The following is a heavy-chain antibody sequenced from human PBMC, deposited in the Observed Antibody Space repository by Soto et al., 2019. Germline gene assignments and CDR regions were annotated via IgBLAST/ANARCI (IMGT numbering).Heavy chain of an antibody. D-gene: IGHD3-3*01. CDR2: INSDGSSK. CDR1: GFTFSSYW. J-gene: IGHJ6*02. Sequence: GGSLRLSCAASGFTFSSYWMHWVRQAPGKGLVWVSRINSDGSSKSYADSVKGRFTISRDNAKNTLYLQMNSLRAEDTAVYYCARVGLQTYYDFWSGPLDVWGQGTTVTVSS. V-gene: IGHV3-74*01. CDR3: ARVGLQTYYDFWSGPLDV.